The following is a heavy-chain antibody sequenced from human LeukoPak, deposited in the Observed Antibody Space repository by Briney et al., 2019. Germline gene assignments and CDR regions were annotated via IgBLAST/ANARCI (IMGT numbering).Heavy chain of an antibody. V-gene: IGHV3-74*01. CDR1: GFTFSSYW. J-gene: IGHJ4*02. Sequence: GGSLRLSCAASGFTFSSYWMHWVRQAPGKGLVWVSRINSDGSSTSYADSVKGRFTISRDNAKNTLYLQMNSLRAEDTAVYYCVTGYSSVWYPSGVDYWGQGTLVTFSS. D-gene: IGHD6-19*01. CDR2: INSDGSST. CDR3: VTGYSSVWYPSGVDY.